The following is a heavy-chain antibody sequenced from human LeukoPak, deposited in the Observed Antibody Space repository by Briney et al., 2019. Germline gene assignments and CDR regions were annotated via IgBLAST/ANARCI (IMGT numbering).Heavy chain of an antibody. V-gene: IGHV4-38-2*01. CDR3: ARRWLQYFDY. CDR2: IYHSGST. J-gene: IGHJ4*02. D-gene: IGHD5-24*01. Sequence: PSETLSLTCAVSGYSISSGYYWGWIRQPPGKGLEWIGSIYHSGSTYYNPSLKSRVTISVDTSKNQFSLKLSSVTAADTAVYYCARRWLQYFDYWAQGTLVTVSS. CDR1: GYSISSGYY.